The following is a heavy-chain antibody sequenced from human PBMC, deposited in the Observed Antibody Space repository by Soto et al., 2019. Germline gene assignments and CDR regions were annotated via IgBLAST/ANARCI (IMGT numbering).Heavy chain of an antibody. D-gene: IGHD4-17*01. CDR2: IYYSGST. CDR1: GGSISSSSYY. Sequence: QLQLQESGPGLVKPSETLSLTCTVSGGSISSSSYYWGWIRQPPGKGLEWIGSIYYSGSTYYNPSLKSRVTISVDTSKNQFSLKLSSVTAADTAVHYCAMTTVTIDAFYIWGQGTMVTVSS. CDR3: AMTTVTIDAFYI. V-gene: IGHV4-39*01. J-gene: IGHJ3*02.